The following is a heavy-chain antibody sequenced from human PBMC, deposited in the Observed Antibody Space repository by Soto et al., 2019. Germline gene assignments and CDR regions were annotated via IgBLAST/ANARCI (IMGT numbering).Heavy chain of an antibody. D-gene: IGHD3-10*01. J-gene: IGHJ6*02. V-gene: IGHV4-31*01. CDR2: IYYSGSN. Sequence: QVQLQESGPGLVKPSQTLSLTCTVSGGSISNGGYYWSWIRQHPGKGLEWFGYIYYSGSNYYNPSLKRLVSMSVDTSKNQFSLKLSSVTAADTAVYYCARALLGLNYYCSGSYYKGGMDVWGQGTTVTVSS. CDR3: ARALLGLNYYCSGSYYKGGMDV. CDR1: GGSISNGGYY.